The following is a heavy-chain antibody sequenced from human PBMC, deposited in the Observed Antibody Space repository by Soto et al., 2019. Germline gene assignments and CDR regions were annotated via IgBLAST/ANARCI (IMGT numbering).Heavy chain of an antibody. CDR1: GFTFSDYY. D-gene: IGHD3-3*01. V-gene: IGHV3-11*01. CDR2: ISSSGSTI. Sequence: GGSLRLSCASSGFTFSDYYMSWIRQAPGQGLEWVSYISSSGSTIYYADSVKGRFTISRDNAKNSLYLQMNSLRAEDTAVYYCARVERGITIFGVVIPPFDYWGQGTLVTVSS. CDR3: ARVERGITIFGVVIPPFDY. J-gene: IGHJ4*02.